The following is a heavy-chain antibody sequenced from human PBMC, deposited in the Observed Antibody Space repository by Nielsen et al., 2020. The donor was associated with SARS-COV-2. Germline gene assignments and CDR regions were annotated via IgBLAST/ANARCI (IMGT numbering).Heavy chain of an antibody. CDR2: IYSGGST. D-gene: IGHD3-22*01. V-gene: IGHV3-66*01. J-gene: IGHJ5*02. CDR1: GFTVSSNY. CDR3: ASSYYDSLDP. Sequence: GESLKISCAASGFTVSSNYMSWVRQAPGKGLEWVSVIYSGGSTYYADSVKGRFTISRDNSKNTLYLQMNSLRAEDTAVYYCASSYYDSLDPWGQGTLVTVSS.